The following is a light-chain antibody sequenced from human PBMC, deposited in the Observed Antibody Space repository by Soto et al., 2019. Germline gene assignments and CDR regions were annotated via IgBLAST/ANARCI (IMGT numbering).Light chain of an antibody. J-gene: IGLJ1*01. V-gene: IGLV2-14*01. CDR2: DVT. CDR1: GDYKY. CDR3: SSYTTSSTYV. Sequence: QSVLTQPASVSGSPGQSITISCTGSGDYKYVSWYQHHPGKAPKLMIYDVTNRPSGISNRFSGSKSGNTASLTISGLQTEDEADYYCSSYTTSSTYVFGTGTKLTVL.